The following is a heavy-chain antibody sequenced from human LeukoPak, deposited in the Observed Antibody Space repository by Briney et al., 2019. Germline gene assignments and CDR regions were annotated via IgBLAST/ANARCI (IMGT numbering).Heavy chain of an antibody. J-gene: IGHJ4*02. CDR2: IIPIFGTA. CDR3: ARDLLTYYPSGTTGYYFDC. D-gene: IGHD3-10*01. CDR1: GGTFSSYA. Sequence: ASVKVSCKASGGTFSSYAISWVRQAPGQGLEWMGGIIPIFGTANYAQKFQGRVTITADESTSTAYMELRSLRSDDTAVYYCARDLLTYYPSGTTGYYFDCWGQGTLVTVSS. V-gene: IGHV1-69*13.